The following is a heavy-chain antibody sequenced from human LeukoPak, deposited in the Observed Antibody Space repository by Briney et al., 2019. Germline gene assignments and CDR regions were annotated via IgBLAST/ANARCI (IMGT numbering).Heavy chain of an antibody. J-gene: IGHJ4*02. D-gene: IGHD4-11*01. Sequence: SETLSLTCTVSGDSISSSHYYWGWIRQSPGKGLEWIGSIYSGGETHYNPSLNSRVTIFLDTSKNRFSLDLISVTATDTAVYYCVRDYSNFVQGDWGQGTLVTVSS. CDR2: IYSGGET. CDR3: VRDYSNFVQGD. V-gene: IGHV4-39*02. CDR1: GDSISSSHYY.